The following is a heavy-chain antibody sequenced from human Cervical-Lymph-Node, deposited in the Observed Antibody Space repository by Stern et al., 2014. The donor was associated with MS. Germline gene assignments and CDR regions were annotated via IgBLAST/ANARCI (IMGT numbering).Heavy chain of an antibody. V-gene: IGHV1-2*06. J-gene: IGHJ5*02. D-gene: IGHD2/OR15-2a*01. CDR3: TRGDLVIVSVVLGRFDP. CDR1: GYSFSDFY. CDR2: INPKSGGT. Sequence: QVQLMQSGAEVKKPGASLKVSCKASGYSFSDFYIHWVRQAPGQGLEWMGRINPKSGGTKYAQKFRGRVTMTSDTSSSTAHMELSRLTSDDTAIYYCTRGDLVIVSVVLGRFDPWGQGTLATVAS.